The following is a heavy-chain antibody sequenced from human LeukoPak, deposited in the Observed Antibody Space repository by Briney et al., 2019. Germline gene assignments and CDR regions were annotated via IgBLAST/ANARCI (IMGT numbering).Heavy chain of an antibody. CDR3: ARRRAAPGHYYYYYCMDV. D-gene: IGHD6-6*01. CDR2: SNTNSGGT. Sequence: ASVTVSCTASGYTLTDYYVHWVRQAPGPGLERMGWSNTNSGGTNYAQKFQGRVNMTRDTSISTAYMELSRLRSDDTAVYYCARRRAAPGHYYYYYCMDVWGQGTTVTVSS. V-gene: IGHV1-2*02. CDR1: GYTLTDYY. J-gene: IGHJ6*02.